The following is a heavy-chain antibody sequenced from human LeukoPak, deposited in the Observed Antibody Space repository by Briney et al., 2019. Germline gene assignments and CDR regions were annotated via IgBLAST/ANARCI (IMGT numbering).Heavy chain of an antibody. CDR1: GGSFTNYA. Sequence: ASVKVSCKASGGSFTNYAISWVRQAPGQGLEWMGWISAYNGNTNYAQKLQGRVTMTTDTSTSTAYMELRSLRSDDTAVYYCARKALHSSSSDYWGQGTLVTVSS. V-gene: IGHV1-18*01. CDR2: ISAYNGNT. J-gene: IGHJ4*02. D-gene: IGHD6-6*01. CDR3: ARKALHSSSSDY.